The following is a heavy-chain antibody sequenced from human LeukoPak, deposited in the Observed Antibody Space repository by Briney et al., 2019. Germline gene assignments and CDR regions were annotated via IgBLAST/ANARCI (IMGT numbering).Heavy chain of an antibody. Sequence: SDTLSLTCTVSGYSISSGYFWGWIRQPPGKGLEWIGSIYHSGSTYYNPSLKSRVTISVDTSKNQFSLKLSSVTAADTAVYYCARKPVSGSYGLSYFDYWGQGTLVTVSS. CDR3: ARKPVSGSYGLSYFDY. D-gene: IGHD1-26*01. CDR1: GYSISSGYF. J-gene: IGHJ4*02. CDR2: IYHSGST. V-gene: IGHV4-38-2*02.